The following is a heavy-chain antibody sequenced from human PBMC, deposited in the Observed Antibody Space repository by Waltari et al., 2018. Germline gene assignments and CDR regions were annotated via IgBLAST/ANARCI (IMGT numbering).Heavy chain of an antibody. Sequence: QLQLQESGPGLVKPSETLSLTCTVSGGSISSSSYYWGWIRQPPGKGLEWIGSIYYSGSTYYNPSLKLRVTISVDTSKNQFSLKLSSVTAADTAVYYCARDRRDGYNYRNFDYWGQGTLVTVSS. CDR3: ARDRRDGYNYRNFDY. D-gene: IGHD5-12*01. CDR2: IYYSGST. J-gene: IGHJ4*02. CDR1: GGSISSSSYY. V-gene: IGHV4-39*07.